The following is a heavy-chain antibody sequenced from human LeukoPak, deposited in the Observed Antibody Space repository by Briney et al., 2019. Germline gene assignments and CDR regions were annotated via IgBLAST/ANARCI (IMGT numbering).Heavy chain of an antibody. CDR3: AKDYLGSPHYGMDV. CDR2: ISYDGSNK. CDR1: GSTFSSYG. J-gene: IGHJ6*02. D-gene: IGHD7-27*01. Sequence: GGSLRLSCAASGSTFSSYGMHWVRQAPGKGLEWVAVISYDGSNKYYADSVKGRFTISRDNSKNTLYLQMNSLRAEDTAVYYCAKDYLGSPHYGMDVWGQGTTVTVSS. V-gene: IGHV3-30*18.